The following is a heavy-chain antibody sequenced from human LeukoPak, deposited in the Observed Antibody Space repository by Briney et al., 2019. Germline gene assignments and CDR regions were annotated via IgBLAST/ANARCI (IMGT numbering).Heavy chain of an antibody. CDR1: GFTVSSNY. V-gene: IGHV3-66*01. D-gene: IGHD6-13*01. CDR3: ARDHIAAAGTPSDAFDI. CDR2: IYSGGST. J-gene: IGHJ3*02. Sequence: PGGSLRLSCAASGFTVSSNYMSWVRQAPGKGLEWVSVIYSGGSTYYADSVKGRFTISRDNSKNTLYLQMNSLRAEDTAVYYCARDHIAAAGTPSDAFDIWGQGTMVTVSS.